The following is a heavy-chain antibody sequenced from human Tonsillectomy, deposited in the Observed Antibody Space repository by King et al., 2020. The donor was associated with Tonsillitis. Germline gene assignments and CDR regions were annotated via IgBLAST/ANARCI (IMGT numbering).Heavy chain of an antibody. CDR3: ARDTGWYHDVYYMYV. D-gene: IGHD6-19*01. V-gene: IGHV4-61*02. CDR1: GGSITSGSYY. J-gene: IGHJ6*03. Sequence: VQLQESGPGLVKPSQTLSLTCTVSGGSITSGSYYWSWIRQPAGKGLEWIGRIYPSGSTNYNPSLKSRVTISVDTSKNQFSLNLSYVTAADTAVYYCARDTGWYHDVYYMYVWGEGTPVTVSS. CDR2: IYPSGST.